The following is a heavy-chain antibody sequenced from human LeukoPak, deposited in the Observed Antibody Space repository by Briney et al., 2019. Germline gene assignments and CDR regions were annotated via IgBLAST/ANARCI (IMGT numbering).Heavy chain of an antibody. CDR1: GFTFSNAW. D-gene: IGHD2-15*01. CDR3: TTSLPPELTICSGGSCYSLDGLYYYYGMDV. V-gene: IGHV3-15*01. CDR2: IKSKTDGGTT. Sequence: GGSLRLSCAASGFTFSNAWMSWVRQAPGKGLEWVGRIKSKTDGGTTDYAAPVKGRFTISRDDSKNTLYLQMNSLKTEDTAVYYCTTSLPPELTICSGGSCYSLDGLYYYYGMDVWGQGTTVTVSS. J-gene: IGHJ6*02.